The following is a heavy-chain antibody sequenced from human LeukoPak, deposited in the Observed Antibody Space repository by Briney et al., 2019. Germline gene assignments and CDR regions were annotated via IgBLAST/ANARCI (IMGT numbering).Heavy chain of an antibody. J-gene: IGHJ5*02. CDR1: GGSISSGGYS. CDR3: ARGGYGDWFDP. V-gene: IGHV4-30-4*07. Sequence: SETLSLTCAASGGSISSGGYSWSWIRQPPGKGLEWIGCIYCSGSTYYNPSLKSRVTISVDTSKNQFSLKLSSVTAADTAVYCCARGGYGDWFDPWGQGTLVTVSS. D-gene: IGHD5-12*01. CDR2: IYCSGST.